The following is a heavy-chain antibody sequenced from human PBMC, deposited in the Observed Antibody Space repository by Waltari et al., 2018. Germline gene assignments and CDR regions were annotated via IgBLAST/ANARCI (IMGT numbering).Heavy chain of an antibody. D-gene: IGHD3-10*01. Sequence: QVQLQESGPGLVKPSETLSLTCTVSGGSISSYYWSWIRQPPGKGLEWIGYLYYSGSTNYNPSLKSRVTISVDTSKNQFSLKLSSVTAADTAVYYCAAMVRAGWFQHWGQGTLVTVSS. CDR1: GGSISSYY. CDR3: AAMVRAGWFQH. J-gene: IGHJ1*01. CDR2: LYYSGST. V-gene: IGHV4-59*01.